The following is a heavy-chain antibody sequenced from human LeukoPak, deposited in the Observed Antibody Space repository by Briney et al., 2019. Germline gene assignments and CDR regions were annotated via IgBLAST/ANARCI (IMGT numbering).Heavy chain of an antibody. CDR3: ARGPVFSLERGSFDY. Sequence: PSETLSLTCSVSGASISSGDYYWDWIRQPAGKGLEWIGRIYTSGGTNYNPSLKSRVIISVDTSKNQFSLKLSSVTAADTAVYYCARGPVFSLERGSFDYWGQGTLVTVSS. J-gene: IGHJ4*02. V-gene: IGHV4-61*02. CDR1: GASISSGDYY. D-gene: IGHD3-10*01. CDR2: IYTSGGT.